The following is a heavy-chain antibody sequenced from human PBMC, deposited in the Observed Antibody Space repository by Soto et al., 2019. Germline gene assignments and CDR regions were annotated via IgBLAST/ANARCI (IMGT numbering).Heavy chain of an antibody. J-gene: IGHJ6*02. CDR2: ITSSDTI. CDR3: AREAYSSGYYGMDV. CDR1: GFTFTDYY. D-gene: IGHD6-19*01. Sequence: GGSLRLSSAASGFTFTDYYMSWVRQAPGKGLEWVSYITSSDTIYYADSVKGRFTISRDNAKNSLYLQMSSLRAEDTAVYYCAREAYSSGYYGMDVWGQGTTVTVSS. V-gene: IGHV3-11*01.